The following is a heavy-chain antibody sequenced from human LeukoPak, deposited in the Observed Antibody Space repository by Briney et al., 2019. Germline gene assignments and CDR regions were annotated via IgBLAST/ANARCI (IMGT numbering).Heavy chain of an antibody. V-gene: IGHV1-69*01. Sequence: SVKVSCKASGGTFSSYAISCVRQAPGQGRERMGRINPIFGTAHYAQKFQGRVTITADESTSTAYMELSSLRSEDTDVYYCASSSSSGYYYYGMDVWGQGTTVTVSS. J-gene: IGHJ6*02. CDR1: GGTFSSYA. CDR3: ASSSSSGYYYYGMDV. D-gene: IGHD6-6*01. CDR2: INPIFGTA.